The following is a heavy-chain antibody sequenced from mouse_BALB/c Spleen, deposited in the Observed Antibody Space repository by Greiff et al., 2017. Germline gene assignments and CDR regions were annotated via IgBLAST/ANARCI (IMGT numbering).Heavy chain of an antibody. CDR1: GFTFSSYT. Sequence: EVNVVESGGGLVKPGGSLKLSCAASGFTFSSYTMSWVRQTPEKRLEWVATISSGGSYTYYPDSVKGRFTISRDNAKNTLYLQMSSLKSEDTAMYYCTREGNYDYDEDYFDYWGQGTTLTVSS. J-gene: IGHJ2*01. CDR2: ISSGGSYT. V-gene: IGHV5-6-4*01. D-gene: IGHD2-4*01. CDR3: TREGNYDYDEDYFDY.